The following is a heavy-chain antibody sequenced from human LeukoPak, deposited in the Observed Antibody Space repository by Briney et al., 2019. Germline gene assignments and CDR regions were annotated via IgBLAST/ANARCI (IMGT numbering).Heavy chain of an antibody. D-gene: IGHD2-15*01. CDR2: MNPNSGNT. Sequence: GASVKVSCKASGYTFTSYDINWVRQATGQGLEWMGWMNPNSGNTGYAQKFQGRVTMTRNTSISTAYMELSSLRSEDTAVYYCANGPGKYCSGGSCYEAHTYDYWGQGTLVTVSS. V-gene: IGHV1-8*01. CDR3: ANGPGKYCSGGSCYEAHTYDY. J-gene: IGHJ4*02. CDR1: GYTFTSYD.